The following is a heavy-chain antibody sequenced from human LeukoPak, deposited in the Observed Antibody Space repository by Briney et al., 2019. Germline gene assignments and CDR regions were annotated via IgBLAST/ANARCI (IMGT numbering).Heavy chain of an antibody. Sequence: PGRSLRLSCAASAFTFSSYGMHWVRQAPAKGLEWVAVISYDGSNKYYGDSVKGRFTISRDNSKNTLYLKMNSLRAEDTAVYYCAKEGSNGDFDYWGQGTLVTVSS. CDR3: AKEGSNGDFDY. CDR1: AFTFSSYG. V-gene: IGHV3-30*18. J-gene: IGHJ4*02. CDR2: ISYDGSNK. D-gene: IGHD1-26*01.